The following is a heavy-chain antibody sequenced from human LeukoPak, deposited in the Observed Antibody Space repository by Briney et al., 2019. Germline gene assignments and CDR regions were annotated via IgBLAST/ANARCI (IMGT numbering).Heavy chain of an antibody. CDR2: INTNTGNP. CDR3: AKNYYDSSGYYYAFDY. CDR1: GYTFTSYA. J-gene: IGHJ4*02. V-gene: IGHV7-4-1*02. Sequence: ASVTVSCKASGYTFTSYAMNWVRQAPGQGLEWMGWINTNTGNPTYAQGFTGRFVFSLDTSVSTAYLRISSLKAEDTAVYYCAKNYYDSSGYYYAFDYWGQGTLVTVSS. D-gene: IGHD3-22*01.